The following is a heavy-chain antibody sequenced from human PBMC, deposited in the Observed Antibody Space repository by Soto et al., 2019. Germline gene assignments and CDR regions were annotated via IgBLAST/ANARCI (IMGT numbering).Heavy chain of an antibody. CDR2: FNPSGDAT. Sequence: QVQLVQSGAEVTKPGTSVKVSCKASGYIFSNYYMHWVRQAPGQGLEWMGVFNPSGDATHYAQSFHGRVSVTRDTSTSTVYMELSTLTSEDTAVYYCARRGMSKIGFDTWGQGTMVTVSS. V-gene: IGHV1-46*01. CDR3: ARRGMSKIGFDT. CDR1: GYIFSNYY. J-gene: IGHJ3*02. D-gene: IGHD3-10*01.